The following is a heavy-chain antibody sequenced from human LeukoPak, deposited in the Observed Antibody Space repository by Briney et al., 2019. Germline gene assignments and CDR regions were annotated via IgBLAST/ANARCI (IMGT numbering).Heavy chain of an antibody. D-gene: IGHD5-12*01. CDR1: GFTFNSHW. J-gene: IGHJ4*02. CDR3: ARLTKWPRIDY. V-gene: IGHV4-59*11. CDR2: IYYSGST. Sequence: PGGSLRLSCAASGFTFNSHWMNWVRQAPGKGLEWIGYIYYSGSTNYNPSLKSRVTISVDTSKNQFSLKLSSVTAADTAVYYCARLTKWPRIDYWGQGTLVTVSS.